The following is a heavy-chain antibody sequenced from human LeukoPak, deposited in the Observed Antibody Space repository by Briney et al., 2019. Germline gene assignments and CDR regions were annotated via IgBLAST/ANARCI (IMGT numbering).Heavy chain of an antibody. Sequence: PGGSLRLSCAASGFNFSDSAIHWVRQASGKGLEWVGHIRSNIKNYATAYAASVEGRFTISRDDSSNTAYLQMDTLKTEDTAVYYCISTVVTSPWAGEGGQGTLVTVSS. V-gene: IGHV3-73*01. D-gene: IGHD4-23*01. CDR3: ISTVVTSPWAGE. J-gene: IGHJ4*02. CDR2: IRSNIKNYAT. CDR1: GFNFSDSA.